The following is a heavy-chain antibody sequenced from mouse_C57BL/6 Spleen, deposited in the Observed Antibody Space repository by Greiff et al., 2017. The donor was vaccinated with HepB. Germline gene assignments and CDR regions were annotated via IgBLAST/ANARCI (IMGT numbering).Heavy chain of an antibody. J-gene: IGHJ4*01. CDR1: GYTFTSYG. Sequence: VKLVESGAELARPGASVKLSCKASGYTFTSYGISWVKQRTGQGLEWIGEIYPRSGNTYYNEKFKGKATLTADKSSSTAYMELRSLTSEDSAVYFCARYYGSRYAMDYWGQGTSVTVSS. CDR3: ARYYGSRYAMDY. CDR2: IYPRSGNT. V-gene: IGHV1-81*01. D-gene: IGHD1-1*01.